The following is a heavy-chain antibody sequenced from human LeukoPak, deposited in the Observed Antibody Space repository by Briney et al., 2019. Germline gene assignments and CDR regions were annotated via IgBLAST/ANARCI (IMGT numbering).Heavy chain of an antibody. CDR1: GFTFSSSS. Sequence: PGGSLRLSCSASGFTFSSSSMHWVRRAPGKGLVWVPRISSDGTSTNYADSVKGRFIISRDNAKNTLYLQMNSLRAEDTAVYFCARVRSSSWFDYWGQGTLVAVSS. V-gene: IGHV3-74*01. J-gene: IGHJ4*02. CDR3: ARVRSSSWFDY. CDR2: ISSDGTST. D-gene: IGHD6-13*01.